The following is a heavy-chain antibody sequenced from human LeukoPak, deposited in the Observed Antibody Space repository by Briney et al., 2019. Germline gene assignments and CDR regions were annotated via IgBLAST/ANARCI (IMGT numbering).Heavy chain of an antibody. CDR3: ARVPHSSSWQPTDY. J-gene: IGHJ4*02. D-gene: IGHD6-13*01. Sequence: ASVKVSCKASGYTSTGYYMHWVRQAPGQGLEWMGWINPNSGGTNYAQKFQGRVTMTRDTSISTAYMELSRLRSDDTAVYYCARVPHSSSWQPTDYWGQGTLVTVSS. V-gene: IGHV1-2*02. CDR1: GYTSTGYY. CDR2: INPNSGGT.